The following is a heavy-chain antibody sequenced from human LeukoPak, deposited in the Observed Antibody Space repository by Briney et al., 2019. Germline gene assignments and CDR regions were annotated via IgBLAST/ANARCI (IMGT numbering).Heavy chain of an antibody. V-gene: IGHV2-5*02. CDR3: PYRKNYYDTSVFHN. Sequence: SGPTLVNATQTLTLTCIFAGFSLNTRGVGLVWIRQPPGRALQWLSLIYWDDDRRYSLTLKSRLTITKHTYRNQVVLTMTKMDHVDTDTYLCPYRKNYYDTSVFHNWAQGTLVSVSS. J-gene: IGHJ4*02. CDR1: GFSLNTRGVG. CDR2: IYWDDDR. D-gene: IGHD3-22*01.